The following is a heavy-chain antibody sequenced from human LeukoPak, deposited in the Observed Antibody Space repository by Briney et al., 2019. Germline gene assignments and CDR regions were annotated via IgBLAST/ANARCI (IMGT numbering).Heavy chain of an antibody. CDR2: ISYSGST. J-gene: IGHJ4*02. CDR3: AVLTTVPGIFDY. CDR1: GGSISSGGYY. V-gene: IGHV4-31*03. Sequence: PSQTLSLTCTVSGGSISSGGYYWSWIRQHPGKGLEWIGYISYSGSTYYNPSLKSRVTISIDTSKNQFSLKLSSVTAADTAVYYCAVLTTVPGIFDYWGQGTLVTVSS. D-gene: IGHD4-17*01.